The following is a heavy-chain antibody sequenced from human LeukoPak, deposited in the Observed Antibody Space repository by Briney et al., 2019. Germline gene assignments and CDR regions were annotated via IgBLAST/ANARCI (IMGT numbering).Heavy chain of an antibody. D-gene: IGHD6-19*01. V-gene: IGHV3-30*04. J-gene: IGHJ6*03. CDR2: ISYYASLK. Sequence: GGSLRLSWAASGVSFKNYPMHWVRQAPGKALVWVAFISYYASLKYYADSVTGRFTLSRDNSNSTLFLRMNSLTPADTSVYYCSRGRSGSAPVFDYYMDVWGKGTTVIVSS. CDR3: SRGRSGSAPVFDYYMDV. CDR1: GVSFKNYP.